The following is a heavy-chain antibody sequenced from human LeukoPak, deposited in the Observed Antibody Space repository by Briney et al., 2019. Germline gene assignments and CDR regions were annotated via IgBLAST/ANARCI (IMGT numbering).Heavy chain of an antibody. D-gene: IGHD4-11*01. J-gene: IGHJ4*02. CDR2: TNVGNDYT. Sequence: GASVKVSCKASGYTFTHYAVHRVRQAPGQRLEWMGWTNVGNDYTESSQKFQDRLTITSDTTATTVYMELSSLRSEDTAVYYCARDDFSTYPGLNYFDYWGQGSLVTVSS. V-gene: IGHV1-3*01. CDR3: ARDDFSTYPGLNYFDY. CDR1: GYTFTHYA.